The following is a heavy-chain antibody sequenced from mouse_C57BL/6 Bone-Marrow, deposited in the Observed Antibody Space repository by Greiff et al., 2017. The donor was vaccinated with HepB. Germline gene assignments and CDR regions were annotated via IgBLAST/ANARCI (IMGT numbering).Heavy chain of an antibody. J-gene: IGHJ2*01. Sequence: QVQLQQSGAELVRPGTSVKVPCKASGYAFTNYLIEWVKQRPGQGLEWIGVINPGSGGTNYNEKFKGKATLTADKSSSTAYMQLSSLTSEDSAVYFCARRGLWLRRGYFDYWGQGTTLTVSS. V-gene: IGHV1-54*01. CDR3: ARRGLWLRRGYFDY. D-gene: IGHD2-2*01. CDR2: INPGSGGT. CDR1: GYAFTNYL.